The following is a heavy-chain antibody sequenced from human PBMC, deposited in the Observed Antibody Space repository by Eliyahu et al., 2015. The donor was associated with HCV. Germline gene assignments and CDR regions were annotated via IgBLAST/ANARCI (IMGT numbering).Heavy chain of an antibody. D-gene: IGHD6-25*01. CDR2: IDTAGDT. J-gene: IGHJ3*02. CDR3: TRGQRQRRGAFDI. Sequence: GLAQPGGSLRLACAASGFTFSNYDIHWVRQPTGKSLEWVSAIDTAGDTFYPGSVKGRFTVSRENAKNSLYLQMNSLRAEDTAVYYCTRGQRQRRGAFDIWGQGTMVTVSS. CDR1: GFTFSNYD. V-gene: IGHV3-13*01.